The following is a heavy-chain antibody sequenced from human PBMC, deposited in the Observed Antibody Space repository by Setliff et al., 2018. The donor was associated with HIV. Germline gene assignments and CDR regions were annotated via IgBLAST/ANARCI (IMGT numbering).Heavy chain of an antibody. D-gene: IGHD1-26*01. J-gene: IGHJ1*01. Sequence: SETLSLTCTVSGGSISSYYWSWIRQPPGKGLEWMGYMYYSGSTSYNPSLKSRVTISGDTSKNQFSLKLTSVTAADTAVYYCARHVSGSYHSPFQHWGQGALVTVSS. CDR1: GGSISSYY. V-gene: IGHV4-59*08. CDR2: MYYSGST. CDR3: ARHVSGSYHSPFQH.